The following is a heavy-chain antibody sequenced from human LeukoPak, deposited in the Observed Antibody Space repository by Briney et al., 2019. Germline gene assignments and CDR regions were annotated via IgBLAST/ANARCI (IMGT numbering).Heavy chain of an antibody. D-gene: IGHD6-6*01. V-gene: IGHV1-24*01. J-gene: IGHJ4*02. Sequence: ASVNVSCKVSGYTLTELSMHWVRQAPGKGLEWMGGFDPEDGETIYAQKFQGRVTMTEDTSTDTAYMELSSLRSEDTAVYYCATPKGYSSSFDYWGQGTLVTVSS. CDR1: GYTLTELS. CDR2: FDPEDGET. CDR3: ATPKGYSSSFDY.